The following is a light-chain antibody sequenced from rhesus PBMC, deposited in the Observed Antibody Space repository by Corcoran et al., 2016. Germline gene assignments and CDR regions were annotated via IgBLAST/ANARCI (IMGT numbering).Light chain of an antibody. CDR3: LQDYSSPFT. J-gene: IGKJ3*01. CDR1: QAINKE. Sequence: DILMTQSPSSLSASVGDRVTVTCRASQAINKELSWFQQKPGTAPTLLIFAASTLQTGVSSRFSGSGSGTDYTLTISSLQPEDVATYYCLQDYSSPFTFGPGTKLDIK. CDR2: AAS. V-gene: IGKV1-94*01.